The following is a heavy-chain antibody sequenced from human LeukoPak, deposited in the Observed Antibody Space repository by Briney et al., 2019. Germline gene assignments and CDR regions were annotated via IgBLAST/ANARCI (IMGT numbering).Heavy chain of an antibody. V-gene: IGHV4-4*07. J-gene: IGHJ3*02. CDR1: GGSINDYY. Sequence: SETLSLTCTVSGGSINDYYWSWIRQPARKGLEWIGRIYTRGSANYNPSLKSRVTMSVDTSKNQFSLKLSSVTAGDTAVYYCARGRYCSADICSGGDAFDIWGQGTMVSVSS. CDR2: IYTRGSA. D-gene: IGHD2-15*01. CDR3: ARGRYCSADICSGGDAFDI.